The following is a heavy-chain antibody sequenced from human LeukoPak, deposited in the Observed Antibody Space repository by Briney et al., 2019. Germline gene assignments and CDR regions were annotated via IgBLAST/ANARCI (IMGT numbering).Heavy chain of an antibody. CDR2: IYHSGST. Sequence: SETLSLTCTVSGYSISSGYYWGWIRQPPGKGLEYIGSIYHSGSTYSNPSLQSRVTISVDTSKNQFSLKLNSVTAADTAVYYCASFYCSGGSCYQYYSYYYMDVWGKGTTVTISS. D-gene: IGHD2-15*01. CDR1: GYSISSGYY. J-gene: IGHJ6*03. V-gene: IGHV4-38-2*02. CDR3: ASFYCSGGSCYQYYSYYYMDV.